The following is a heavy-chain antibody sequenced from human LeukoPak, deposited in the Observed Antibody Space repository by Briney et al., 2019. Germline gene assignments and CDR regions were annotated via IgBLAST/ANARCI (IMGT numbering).Heavy chain of an antibody. J-gene: IGHJ4*02. V-gene: IGHV1-18*01. CDR2: INANNGDT. CDR3: AREGFMSTGDY. CDR1: GYTFTSYG. D-gene: IGHD3-16*01. Sequence: ASVKVSCKASGYTFTSYGITWVRQAPGQGLEWMGWINANNGDTKYAQNLQGRVTMTRDTSTSTAYMELRSRRSDDTAVYYCAREGFMSTGDYWGQGTLVTVSS.